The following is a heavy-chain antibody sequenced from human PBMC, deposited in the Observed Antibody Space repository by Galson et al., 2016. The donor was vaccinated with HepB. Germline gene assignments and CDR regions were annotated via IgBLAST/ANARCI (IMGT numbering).Heavy chain of an antibody. Sequence: QSGAEVKKPGESLKISCKASGYSFASNWIGWVRQMPGKGLEWMGIIYPDDSDTRYSLSFQGQVTISVDKTISTAYLQWSSLKASDAAIYYCARLLGRIMVRGAGWFDPWGQGTLVTVSS. D-gene: IGHD3-10*01. V-gene: IGHV5-51*01. CDR2: IYPDDSDT. CDR3: ARLLGRIMVRGAGWFDP. CDR1: GYSFASNW. J-gene: IGHJ5*02.